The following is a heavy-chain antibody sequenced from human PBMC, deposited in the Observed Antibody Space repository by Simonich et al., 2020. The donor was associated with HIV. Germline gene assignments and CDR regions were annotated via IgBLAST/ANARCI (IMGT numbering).Heavy chain of an antibody. J-gene: IGHJ4*02. D-gene: IGHD6-6*01. V-gene: IGHV3-9*03. CDR1: GFTFDDYA. CDR3: AKDRYSSSSGSFDY. CDR2: ISWHSGSI. Sequence: EVQLVESGGGLVQPGRSLRLSCAASGFTFDDYAKHWVRQAPGKGREGVSGISWHSGSIGYADSVKGRFTISRDNAKNSLYLQMNSLRAEDMALYYCAKDRYSSSSGSFDYWGQGTLVTVSS.